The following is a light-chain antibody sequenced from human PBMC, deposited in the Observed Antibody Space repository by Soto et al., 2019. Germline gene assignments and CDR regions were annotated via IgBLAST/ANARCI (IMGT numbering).Light chain of an antibody. CDR1: QSVRSNY. V-gene: IGKV3-20*01. CDR3: QQYGRSPLT. CDR2: DAS. J-gene: IGKJ4*01. Sequence: EIVLTQSPDTLSFSPWERAALSCIASQSVRSNYLAWYQQKPGQAPRFLIYDASSRATGIPGRFSGSGSGTDFTLTISRLEPEDFAVYYCQQYGRSPLTFGGGTKVDIK.